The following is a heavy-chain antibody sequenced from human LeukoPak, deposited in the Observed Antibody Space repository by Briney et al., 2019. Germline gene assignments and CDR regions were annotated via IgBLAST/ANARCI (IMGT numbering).Heavy chain of an antibody. CDR3: ARDYGDFDY. Sequence: ASVKGSCKASGYTFTSYYMHLVGQAPGQGLEWMGIINPSGGSTSYAQKFQGRVTMTRDTSTSTVYMELSSLRSEDTAVYYCARDYGDFDYWGQGTLVTVSS. V-gene: IGHV1-46*01. CDR1: GYTFTSYY. J-gene: IGHJ4*02. CDR2: INPSGGST. D-gene: IGHD4-17*01.